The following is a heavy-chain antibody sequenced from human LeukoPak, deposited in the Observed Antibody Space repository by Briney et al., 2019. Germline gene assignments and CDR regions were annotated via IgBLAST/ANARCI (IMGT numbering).Heavy chain of an antibody. CDR1: GFTFSSYA. CDR3: AKKKRELRGFDY. D-gene: IGHD1-7*01. J-gene: IGHJ4*02. CDR2: IGGSGGST. V-gene: IGHV3-23*01. Sequence: GGSLRLSCAASGFTFSSYAMSWVRQAPGKGLEWVSVIGGSGGSTYYADSVKGRFTISRDNSKNALYLQMSSLRAEDTAVYYCAKKKRELRGFDYWGQGTLVTVSS.